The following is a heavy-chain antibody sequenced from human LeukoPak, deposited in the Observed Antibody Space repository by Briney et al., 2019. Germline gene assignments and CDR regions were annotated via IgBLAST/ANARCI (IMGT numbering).Heavy chain of an antibody. J-gene: IGHJ3*02. CDR1: GFTFSSYG. CDR3: ARGRFLEWVDAFDI. Sequence: PGRSLRLSCAASGFTFSSYGMHWVRQAPGKGLEWVAVISYDGSNKYYADSVKGRFTISRDNSKNTLYLQMNSLRAEDTAVYYCARGRFLEWVDAFDIWGQGTMVTVSS. V-gene: IGHV3-30*03. CDR2: ISYDGSNK. D-gene: IGHD3-3*01.